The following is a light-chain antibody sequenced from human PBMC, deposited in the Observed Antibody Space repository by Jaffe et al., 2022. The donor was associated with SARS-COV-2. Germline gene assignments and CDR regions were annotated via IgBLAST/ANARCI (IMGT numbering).Light chain of an antibody. CDR2: GAS. CDR1: HSVRSN. V-gene: IGKV3-15*01. J-gene: IGKJ4*01. Sequence: EIVMTQSPATLSVSPGERATLSCRASHSVRSNLAWYQQKPGQAPRLLIYGASTRATGIPARFSGSGSGTDFTLAISSLQSEDFAVYYCQQYNNWPPLTFGGGTKVEIK. CDR3: QQYNNWPPLT.